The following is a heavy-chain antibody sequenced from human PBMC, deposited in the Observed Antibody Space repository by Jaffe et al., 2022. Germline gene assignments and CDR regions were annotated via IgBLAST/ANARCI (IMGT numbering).Heavy chain of an antibody. Sequence: QVQLQESGPGLVKPSETLSLTCTVSGGSISSYYWSWIRQPPGKGLEWIGYIYYSGSTNYNPSLKSRVTISVDTSKNQFSLKLSSVTAADTAVYYCAILKGDYAAFDIWGQGTMVTVSS. CDR3: AILKGDYAAFDI. CDR1: GGSISSYY. CDR2: IYYSGST. D-gene: IGHD4-17*01. J-gene: IGHJ3*02. V-gene: IGHV4-59*01.